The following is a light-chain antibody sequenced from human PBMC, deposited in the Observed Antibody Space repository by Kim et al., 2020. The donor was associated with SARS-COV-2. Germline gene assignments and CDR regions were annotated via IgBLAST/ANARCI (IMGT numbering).Light chain of an antibody. J-gene: IGLJ2*01. CDR3: AAWDDSLNGLV. CDR1: ASNIGSNT. V-gene: IGLV1-44*01. CDR2: SNS. Sequence: GQLVTISCSGGASNIGSNTVNWYQQLPGTAPKLLIFSNSQRPSGVPDRFSGSKFGTSASLAISGLQSEDEGDYFCAAWDDSLNGLVIGGGTQLTVL.